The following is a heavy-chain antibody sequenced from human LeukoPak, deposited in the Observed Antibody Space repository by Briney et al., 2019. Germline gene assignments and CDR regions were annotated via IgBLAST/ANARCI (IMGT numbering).Heavy chain of an antibody. Sequence: SGGSLRLSCAASGFTFSSYEMNWVRQAPGKGLEWVSYISSSGSTMYYADSVKGRFTISRDNAKNSLSLQMNSLRAEDTAVYYCARSPAGANYYLDVWGKGTTSPSP. J-gene: IGHJ6*03. CDR1: GFTFSSYE. CDR3: ARSPAGANYYLDV. V-gene: IGHV3-48*03. D-gene: IGHD1-14*01. CDR2: ISSSGSTM.